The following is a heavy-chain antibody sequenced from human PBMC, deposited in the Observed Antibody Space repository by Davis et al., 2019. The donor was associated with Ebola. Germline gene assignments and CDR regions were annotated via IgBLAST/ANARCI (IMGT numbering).Heavy chain of an antibody. J-gene: IGHJ4*02. V-gene: IGHV1-18*01. CDR3: ARDRYNWNDFDY. Sequence: ASVKVSCKTSGYPFSAYGISWVRQAPGQGLEWMGWISADSGNTKYAQNFQGRVTVTTDTSTSTVYMELRSLRSDDTAMYYCARDRYNWNDFDYWGQGTLVTVSS. D-gene: IGHD1-20*01. CDR1: GYPFSAYG. CDR2: ISADSGNT.